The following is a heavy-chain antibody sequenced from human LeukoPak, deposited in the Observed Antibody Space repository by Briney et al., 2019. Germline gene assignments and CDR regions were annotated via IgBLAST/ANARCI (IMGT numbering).Heavy chain of an antibody. CDR2: ISSSSSYI. CDR1: GFTFSSYS. Sequence: GGSLRLSCAASGFTFSSYSMNWVRQAPGKGLEWVSSISSSSSYIYYADSVKGRFTISRDNGKNSLYLQMNSLRAEDTAVYYCAREEGGYSSSYGMDVWGQGTTVTVSS. V-gene: IGHV3-21*01. D-gene: IGHD5-18*01. CDR3: AREEGGYSSSYGMDV. J-gene: IGHJ6*02.